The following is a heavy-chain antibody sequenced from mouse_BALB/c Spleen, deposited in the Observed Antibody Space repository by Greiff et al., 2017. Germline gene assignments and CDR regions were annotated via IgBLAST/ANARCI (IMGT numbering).Heavy chain of an antibody. V-gene: IGHV5-6-5*01. J-gene: IGHJ4*01. CDR3: ARYYGPPYAMDY. CDR1: GFTFSSYA. D-gene: IGHD1-2*01. Sequence: EVQGVESGGGLVKPGGSLKLSCAASGFTFSSYAMSWVRQTPEKRLEWVASISSGGSTYYPDSVKGRFTISRDNARNILYLQMSSLRSEDTAMYYCARYYGPPYAMDYWGQGTSVTVSS. CDR2: ISSGGST.